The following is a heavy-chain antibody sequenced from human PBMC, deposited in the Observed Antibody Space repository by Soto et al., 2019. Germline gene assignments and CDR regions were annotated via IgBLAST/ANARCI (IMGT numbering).Heavy chain of an antibody. V-gene: IGHV1-69*13. Sequence: SVKVSCKASGGTFSSYAISWVRQAPGQGLEWMGGIIPIFGTANYAQKFQGRVTITADESTSTAYMELSSLRSEDTAVYYCARDPQQLVRSDYYYHGMDVWGQGTTVTVSS. D-gene: IGHD6-6*01. CDR2: IIPIFGTA. CDR1: GGTFSSYA. CDR3: ARDPQQLVRSDYYYHGMDV. J-gene: IGHJ6*02.